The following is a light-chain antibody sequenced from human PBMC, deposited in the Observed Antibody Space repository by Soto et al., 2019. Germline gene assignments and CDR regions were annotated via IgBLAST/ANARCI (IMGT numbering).Light chain of an antibody. Sequence: DIQMTQSPSFLSASVGDRVTITCRASQSLGKHLNWYQQKPGKAPKFLIYGASTLQSGVPSRFTGSGSGTDFTLTVNSLQAEDFGTYYCQQSYTSPTTFGGGTKVDIK. V-gene: IGKV1-39*01. CDR2: GAS. CDR1: QSLGKH. CDR3: QQSYTSPTT. J-gene: IGKJ4*01.